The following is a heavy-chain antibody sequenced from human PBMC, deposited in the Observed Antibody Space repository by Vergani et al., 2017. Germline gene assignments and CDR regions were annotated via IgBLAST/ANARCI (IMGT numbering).Heavy chain of an antibody. Sequence: QVQLQESGPGLVKPSQTLSLTCTVSGGSISSGGYYWSWIRQHPGKGLEWIGYIYYSRSTYYNPSLKSRVTISVDTSKNQFSLKLSSVTAADTAVYYCARGPTPPYYDGSGGHALDYWSQGTLVTVSS. CDR2: IYYSRST. CDR3: ARGPTPPYYDGSGGHALDY. J-gene: IGHJ4*02. D-gene: IGHD3-10*01. V-gene: IGHV4-31*03. CDR1: GGSISSGGYY.